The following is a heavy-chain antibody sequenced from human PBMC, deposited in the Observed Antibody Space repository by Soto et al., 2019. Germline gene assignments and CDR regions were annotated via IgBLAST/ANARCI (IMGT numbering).Heavy chain of an antibody. V-gene: IGHV1-8*01. D-gene: IGHD1-7*01. CDR3: ARGVTGTTFILWYMDV. J-gene: IGHJ6*03. CDR2: MNPNSGNT. Sequence: ASVTVSCKTSGYTFARYEISGVRQAPGQGLEWMGWMNPNSGNTGYAQKFQGRVTMTRNTSISTAYMELSSLRSEDTAVYYCARGVTGTTFILWYMDVWGKGTTVTVSS. CDR1: GYTFARYE.